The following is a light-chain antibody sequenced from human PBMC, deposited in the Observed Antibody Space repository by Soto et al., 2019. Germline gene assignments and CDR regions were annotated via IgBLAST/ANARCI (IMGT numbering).Light chain of an antibody. CDR2: AAS. Sequence: DIQMTQSPSSLSASVGDRVTITCRASQNISNYLNWYQQKPGKAPKLLIYAASSLQSGVPSSFSGSGSGTDFTLTISSLQPEYHATYYCQQSYNTLWTFVQGTKLDIK. CDR1: QNISNY. J-gene: IGKJ1*01. V-gene: IGKV1-39*01. CDR3: QQSYNTLWT.